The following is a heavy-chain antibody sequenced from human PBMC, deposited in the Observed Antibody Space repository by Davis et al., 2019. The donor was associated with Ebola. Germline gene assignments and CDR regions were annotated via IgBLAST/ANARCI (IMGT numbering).Heavy chain of an antibody. CDR1: GFTSNSYA. J-gene: IGHJ4*02. CDR3: ARGYSSGWYALGFVY. V-gene: IGHV3-23*01. CDR2: ISGTGFTT. D-gene: IGHD6-19*01. Sequence: GESLKISCAASGFTSNSYAINWVRQAPGKGLEWVSSISGTGFTTHYADSVKGRFTISRDDSRNMLYLQMNSLRADDTAMYYCARGYSSGWYALGFVYWGQGTLVTVSS.